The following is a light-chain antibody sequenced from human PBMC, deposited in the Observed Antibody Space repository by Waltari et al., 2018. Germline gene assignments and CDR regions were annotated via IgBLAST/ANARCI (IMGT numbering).Light chain of an antibody. V-gene: IGKV1-12*01. CDR2: AAS. CDR1: QYIRNL. Sequence: DIQLTQSPSSVSATVADSVTITCRASQYIRNLLAWYQQKPGKAPELLISAASTLQSGVPSRFSGSGSGTDFTLTISSLQPEDFATYYCQQTYSFPLTFGGGTKVEIK. CDR3: QQTYSFPLT. J-gene: IGKJ4*01.